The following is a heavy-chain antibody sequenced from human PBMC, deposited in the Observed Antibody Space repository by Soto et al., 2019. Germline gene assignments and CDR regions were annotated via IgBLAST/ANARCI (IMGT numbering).Heavy chain of an antibody. CDR3: ARDGGYCSGGSCYFWFDP. J-gene: IGHJ5*02. CDR1: GGSITTGGYY. Sequence: SETLSLTCTVSGGSITTGGYYWSWIRQPPGKGLEWIGYIYHSGSTYYNPSLKSRVTISVDRSKNQFSLKLSSVTAADTAVYYCARDGGYCSGGSCYFWFDPWGQGTLVTVSS. V-gene: IGHV4-30-2*01. D-gene: IGHD2-15*01. CDR2: IYHSGST.